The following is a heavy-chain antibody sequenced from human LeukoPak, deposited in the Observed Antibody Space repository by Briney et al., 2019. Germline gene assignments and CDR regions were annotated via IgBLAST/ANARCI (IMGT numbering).Heavy chain of an antibody. CDR2: ISGSGGST. J-gene: IGHJ4*02. D-gene: IGHD2-2*01. CDR3: AKDRAIVVVPAASFDY. Sequence: GGSLRLSWAASGFTFRSYAMSWVRQAPGKGLEWVSAISGSGGSTYYADSVKGRFTISRDNSKNTLYLQMNSLRAEDTAVYYCAKDRAIVVVPAASFDYWGQGTLVTVSS. CDR1: GFTFRSYA. V-gene: IGHV3-23*01.